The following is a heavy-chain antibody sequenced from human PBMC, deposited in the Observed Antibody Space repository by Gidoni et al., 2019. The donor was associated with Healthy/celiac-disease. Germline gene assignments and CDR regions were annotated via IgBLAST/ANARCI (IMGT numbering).Heavy chain of an antibody. V-gene: IGHV3-30*01. CDR3: ARDWAMVRADPFDY. CDR2: ISYDGSNK. CDR1: GFTFSSYA. D-gene: IGHD3-10*01. Sequence: QVQLVESGGGVVQPGRSLRLSCAASGFTFSSYAMHWVRQAPGKGLEWVAVISYDGSNKYYADSVKGRFTISRDNSKNTLYLQMNSLRAEDTAVYYCARDWAMVRADPFDYWGQGTLVTVSS. J-gene: IGHJ4*02.